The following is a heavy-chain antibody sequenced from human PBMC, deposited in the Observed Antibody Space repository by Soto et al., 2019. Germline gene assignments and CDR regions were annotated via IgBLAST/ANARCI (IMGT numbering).Heavy chain of an antibody. CDR1: GFSLSSTRVA. V-gene: IGHV2-5*02. Sequence: QITLKESGPTLVKPTQTLTLTCTFSGFSLSSTRVAVGWIRQPPGKALEWLALIYWDDDKRYSPFLKSRLTITKDTSKSQVVLTRANMDPVDTATYYCAHSVVAGLGYYCDYWGQGTLVTVSS. CDR3: AHSVVAGLGYYCDY. J-gene: IGHJ4*02. D-gene: IGHD6-19*01. CDR2: IYWDDDK.